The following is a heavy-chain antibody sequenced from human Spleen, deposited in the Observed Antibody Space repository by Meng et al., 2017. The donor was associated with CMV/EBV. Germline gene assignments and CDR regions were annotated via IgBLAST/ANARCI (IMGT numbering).Heavy chain of an antibody. D-gene: IGHD6-6*01. J-gene: IGHJ5*02. Sequence: GESLKISCAASGITFSAYAMTWVRQAPGRGLEWVSIIYSGGTSTYYTDSVKGRFTISRDNSKNTLYLQLKSLRAEDTAVYFCAREGSIRSSGNWFDPWGQGTLVTVSS. CDR3: AREGSIRSSGNWFDP. CDR2: IYSGGTST. V-gene: IGHV3-23*03. CDR1: GITFSAYA.